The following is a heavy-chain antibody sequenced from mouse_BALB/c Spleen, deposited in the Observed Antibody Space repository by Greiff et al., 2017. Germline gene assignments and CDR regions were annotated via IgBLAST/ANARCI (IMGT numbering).Heavy chain of an antibody. V-gene: IGHV14-1*02. CDR3: ARSDY. CDR1: GFNIKDYY. Sequence: VQLKQSGAELVRPGALVKLSCKASGFNIKDYYMHWVKQRPEQGLEWIGWIDPENGNTIYDPKFQGKASITADTSSNPAYLQLSSLTSEDTAVYYCARSDYWGQGTTLTVSS. CDR2: IDPENGNT. J-gene: IGHJ2*01.